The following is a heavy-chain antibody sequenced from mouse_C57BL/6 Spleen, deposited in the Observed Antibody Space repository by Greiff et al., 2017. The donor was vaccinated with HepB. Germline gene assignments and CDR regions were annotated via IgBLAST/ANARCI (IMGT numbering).Heavy chain of an antibody. CDR1: GFTFSSYA. Sequence: EVQVVESGGGLVKPGGSLKLSCAASGFTFSSYAMSWVRQTPEKRLEWVANISDGGSYPSYPDNVKGRFTISRDNAKNNLYLQMSHLKSEDTAMYYCARGGPTIVTTWYFDVWGTGTTVTVSS. V-gene: IGHV5-4*01. CDR2: ISDGGSYP. D-gene: IGHD2-5*01. CDR3: ARGGPTIVTTWYFDV. J-gene: IGHJ1*03.